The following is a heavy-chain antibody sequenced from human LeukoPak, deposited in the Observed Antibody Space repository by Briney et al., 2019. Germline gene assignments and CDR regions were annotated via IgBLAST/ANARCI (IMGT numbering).Heavy chain of an antibody. Sequence: SETLSLTCTVSGGSISSYYWSWIRQPAGKGLEWIGRIYTSGSTNYNPSLKSRVTMSVDTSKNQFSLKLSSVTAADTAVYYCARDTYGSGSYYIEYWGQGTLVTVSS. CDR2: IYTSGST. J-gene: IGHJ4*02. D-gene: IGHD3-10*01. CDR1: GGSISSYY. CDR3: ARDTYGSGSYYIEY. V-gene: IGHV4-4*07.